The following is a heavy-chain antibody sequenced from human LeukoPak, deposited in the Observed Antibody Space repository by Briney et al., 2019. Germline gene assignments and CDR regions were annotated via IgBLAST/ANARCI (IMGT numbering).Heavy chain of an antibody. Sequence: SETLSLTCTVSGGSISSTTYYWGWIRQPPGKGLDWIGNIYYSGSTNYNPSLKSRVTISVDTSKNQFSLKLSSVTAADTAVYYCARVGYCSSTSCLGTYFDYWGQGTLVTVSS. CDR3: ARVGYCSSTSCLGTYFDY. CDR1: GGSISSTTYY. CDR2: IYYSGST. D-gene: IGHD2-2*03. J-gene: IGHJ4*02. V-gene: IGHV4-39*07.